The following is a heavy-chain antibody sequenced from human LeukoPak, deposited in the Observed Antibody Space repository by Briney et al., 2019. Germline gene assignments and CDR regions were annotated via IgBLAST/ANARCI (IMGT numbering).Heavy chain of an antibody. CDR2: FDPEDGET. CDR1: GYTLTELS. J-gene: IGHJ4*02. CDR3: ARVFVSGYYDSSGYSNFDY. Sequence: GASVKVSCKVSGYTLTELSMHWVRQAPGKGLEWMGGFDPEDGETIYAQKFQGRVTMTEDTSTDTAYMELSRLRSDDTAVYYCARVFVSGYYDSSGYSNFDYWGQGTLVTVSS. V-gene: IGHV1-24*01. D-gene: IGHD3-22*01.